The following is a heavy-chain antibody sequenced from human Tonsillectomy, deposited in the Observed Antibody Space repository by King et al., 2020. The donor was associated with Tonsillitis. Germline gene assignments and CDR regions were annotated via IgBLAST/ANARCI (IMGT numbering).Heavy chain of an antibody. CDR2: IDCDDDN. CDR3: ARMACTNGVCYHSFDY. Sequence: TLKESGAALVKPTQTLTLSCTSSGFSLSTTGMRVSWLRPPPGKALEWLARIDCDDDNFYSTSLKTRLTISNDTSKNQVVLTMTSMDPVDTATYYCARMACTNGVCYHSFDYWGQRTLVTLSS. V-gene: IGHV2-70*04. CDR1: GFSLSTTGMR. J-gene: IGHJ4*02. D-gene: IGHD2-8*01.